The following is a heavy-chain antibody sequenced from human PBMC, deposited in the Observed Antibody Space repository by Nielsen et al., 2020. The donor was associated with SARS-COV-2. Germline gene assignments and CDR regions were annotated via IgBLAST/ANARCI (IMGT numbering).Heavy chain of an antibody. CDR1: GFTFSSYG. CDR2: IWYDGSNK. V-gene: IGHV3-33*01. D-gene: IGHD1-20*01. Sequence: GGSLRLSCAASGFTFSSYGMHWVRQAPGQGLEWVAVIWYDGSNKYYADSVKGRFTISRDNSKNTLYLQMNSLRAEDTAVYYCARDGSNWNDAGPIDYWGQGTLVTVSS. J-gene: IGHJ4*02. CDR3: ARDGSNWNDAGPIDY.